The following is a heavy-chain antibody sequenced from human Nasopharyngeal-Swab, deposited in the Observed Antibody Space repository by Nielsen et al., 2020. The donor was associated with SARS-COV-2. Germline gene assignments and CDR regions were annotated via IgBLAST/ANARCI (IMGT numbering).Heavy chain of an antibody. CDR1: GYSFTSYW. CDR3: ARSSYGDYFDY. J-gene: IGHJ4*02. D-gene: IGHD4-17*01. V-gene: IGHV5-51*01. Sequence: GGSLRLSCKGSGYSFTSYWIGWVRQMPGKGLERMGIIYPGDPDTRYSPSFQGQVTISADKSISTAYLQWSSLKASDTAMYYCARSSYGDYFDYWGQGTLVTVSS. CDR2: IYPGDPDT.